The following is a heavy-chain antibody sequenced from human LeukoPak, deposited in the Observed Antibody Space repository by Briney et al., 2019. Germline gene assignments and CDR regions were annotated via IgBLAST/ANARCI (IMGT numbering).Heavy chain of an antibody. J-gene: IGHJ4*02. V-gene: IGHV4-34*01. CDR1: GGSFSGYY. CDR2: INHSGST. D-gene: IGHD6-13*01. CDR3: ARGRYLTTLGGAAAGFLDY. Sequence: SETLSLTCGVYGGSFSGYYWNWIRQSPGKGLEWVGEINHSGSTNYNPSLKSRVTMSVDTSQKQFSLRLTSVTAADTAVYYCARGRYLTTLGGAAAGFLDYWGQGTLVTVSS.